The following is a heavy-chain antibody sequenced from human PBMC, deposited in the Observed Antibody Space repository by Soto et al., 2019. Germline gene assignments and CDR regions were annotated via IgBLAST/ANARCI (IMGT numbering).Heavy chain of an antibody. CDR3: ARLGDLGWYVKPNNNWFDP. CDR1: GGSISSSSYY. D-gene: IGHD6-19*01. J-gene: IGHJ5*02. CDR2: IYYSGST. Sequence: QLQLQESGPGLVKPSETLSLTCTVSGGSISSSSYYWGWIRQPPGKGLEWIGGIYYSGSTYYNPSLKSRVTISVDTSKNQFSLKLSSVTAADTAVYYCARLGDLGWYVKPNNNWFDPWGQGTLVTVSS. V-gene: IGHV4-39*01.